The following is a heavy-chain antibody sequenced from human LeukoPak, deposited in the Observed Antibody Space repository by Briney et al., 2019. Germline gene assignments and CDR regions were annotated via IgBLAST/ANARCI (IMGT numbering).Heavy chain of an antibody. V-gene: IGHV1-69*13. CDR3: ASDDILTGYYNVYYYGMDV. CDR1: GGTFSSYA. D-gene: IGHD3-9*01. CDR2: IIPIFGTA. Sequence: ASVKVSCKASGGTFSSYAISWVRQAPGQGLEWMGGIIPIFGTANYAQKFQGRVTITADESTSTAYMELSSLRSEGTAVYYCASDDILTGYYNVYYYGMDVWGQGTTVTVSS. J-gene: IGHJ6*02.